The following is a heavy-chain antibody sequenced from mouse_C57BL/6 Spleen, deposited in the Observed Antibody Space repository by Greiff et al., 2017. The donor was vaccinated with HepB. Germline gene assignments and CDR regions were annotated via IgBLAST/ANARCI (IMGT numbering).Heavy chain of an antibody. V-gene: IGHV5-12*01. J-gene: IGHJ2*01. D-gene: IGHD1-1*01. CDR1: GFTFSDYY. CDR3: ARQDYYGTLDY. CDR2: ISNGGGST. Sequence: EVMLVESGGGLVQPGGSLKLSCAASGFTFSDYYMYWVRQTPEKRLEWVAYISNGGGSTYYPDTVKGRFTISRDNAKNTLYLQLSRLKSEDTAMYYCARQDYYGTLDYWGQGTTLTVSS.